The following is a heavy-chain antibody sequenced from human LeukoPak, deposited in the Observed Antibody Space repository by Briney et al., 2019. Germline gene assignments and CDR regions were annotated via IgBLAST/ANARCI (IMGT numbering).Heavy chain of an antibody. J-gene: IGHJ5*02. CDR1: GYTFTGYY. Sequence: GASVKVSCKASGYTFTGYYMHWVRQAPGQGLEWMGWIKPNSGNTKYSQKFQGRVTMTRDTSISTAYMELSRLRSDDTAVYYCARVGRPPYDSSGYYYPWGQGTLVTVSS. V-gene: IGHV1-2*02. CDR3: ARVGRPPYDSSGYYYP. CDR2: IKPNSGNT. D-gene: IGHD3-22*01.